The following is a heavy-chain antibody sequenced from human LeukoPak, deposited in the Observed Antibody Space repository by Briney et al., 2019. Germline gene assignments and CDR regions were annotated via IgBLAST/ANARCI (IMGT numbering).Heavy chain of an antibody. Sequence: ASVKVSCKASGYTFTDYGISWVRQAPGQGLEWMGWITTYNGITYYAQKLQGRVTMTADTSTSTAYMELRSLRSDDTAVYYCARLSPPIASFCSGGTCYSGGFDPWGQGTLVTVSS. D-gene: IGHD2-15*01. J-gene: IGHJ5*02. CDR3: ARLSPPIASFCSGGTCYSGGFDP. CDR2: ITTYNGIT. V-gene: IGHV1-18*01. CDR1: GYTFTDYG.